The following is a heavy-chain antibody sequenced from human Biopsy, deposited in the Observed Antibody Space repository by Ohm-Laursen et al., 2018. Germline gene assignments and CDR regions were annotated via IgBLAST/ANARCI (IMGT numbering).Heavy chain of an antibody. CDR1: GGSISNNNYY. D-gene: IGHD3-22*01. V-gene: IGHV4-39*01. J-gene: IGHJ5*01. Sequence: SETLSFTCTVSGGSISNNNYYWGWIRQPPGKGLEWIGSIFYRGSTHYKPSLKSRRKISVDTSKNQFSLKLNSVTAADTAVYYCARDYDTSGYYYDSWGQGTLVTVSS. CDR2: IFYRGST. CDR3: ARDYDTSGYYYDS.